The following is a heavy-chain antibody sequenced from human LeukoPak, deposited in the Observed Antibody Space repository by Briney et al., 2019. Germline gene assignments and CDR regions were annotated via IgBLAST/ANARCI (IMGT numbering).Heavy chain of an antibody. CDR2: INPDSGGT. CDR1: GYSFRGYY. D-gene: IGHD5-24*01. V-gene: IGHV1-2*02. J-gene: IGHJ3*02. Sequence: ASVKVSCKASGYSFRGYYLHWVRQAPGRGLEWMGWINPDSGGTNSAQQFQDRVTMTRDTSISTAYMELGSLRSDDTAFYYCARIRGGYNLGAFDIWGQGTMVTVSS. CDR3: ARIRGGYNLGAFDI.